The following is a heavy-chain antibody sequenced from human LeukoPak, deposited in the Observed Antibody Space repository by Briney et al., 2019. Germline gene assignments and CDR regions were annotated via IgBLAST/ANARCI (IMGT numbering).Heavy chain of an antibody. CDR2: IIPILGIA. J-gene: IGHJ6*02. CDR3: ARGCGGDCYFPYYYYGMDV. CDR1: GGTFSSYA. D-gene: IGHD2-21*02. Sequence: SVKVSCKASGGTFSSYAISWVRQAPGQGPEWMGRIIPILGIANYAQKFQGRVTITADKSTSTAYMELSSLRSEDTAVYYCARGCGGDCYFPYYYYGMDVWGQGTTVTVSS. V-gene: IGHV1-69*04.